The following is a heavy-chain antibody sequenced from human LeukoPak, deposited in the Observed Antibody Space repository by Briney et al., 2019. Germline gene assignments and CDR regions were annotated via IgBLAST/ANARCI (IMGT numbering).Heavy chain of an antibody. Sequence: SQTLSLTCTVSGGSISSGGYYWSWIRQPPGKGLEWIGYIYHSGSTYYNPSPKSRVTISVDRSKNQFSLQLSSVTAADTAVYYCARPGGEDAFDIWGQGTMVTVSS. CDR2: IYHSGST. CDR3: ARPGGEDAFDI. J-gene: IGHJ3*02. CDR1: GGSISSGGYY. V-gene: IGHV4-30-2*01. D-gene: IGHD3-16*01.